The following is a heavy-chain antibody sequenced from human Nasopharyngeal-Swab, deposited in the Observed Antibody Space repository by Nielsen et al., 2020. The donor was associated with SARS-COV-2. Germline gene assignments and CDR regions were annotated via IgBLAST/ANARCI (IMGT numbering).Heavy chain of an antibody. CDR3: ARDVAIVGATLEN. J-gene: IGHJ4*02. V-gene: IGHV3-48*02. CDR2: ISSSSSTS. CDR1: EFTMSRNG. Sequence: GGSLRLSCAASEFTMSRNGMHWVRQAPGKGLEWVAYISSSSSTSYYADSVKGRFTISRDNPKNSLYLQMNNLRDEDTALYYCARDVAIVGATLENWGQGTLVTVSS. D-gene: IGHD1-26*01.